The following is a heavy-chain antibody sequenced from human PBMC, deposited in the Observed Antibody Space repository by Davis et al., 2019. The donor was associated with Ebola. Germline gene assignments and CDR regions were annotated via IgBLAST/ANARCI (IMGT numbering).Heavy chain of an antibody. CDR2: IYSGGST. CDR3: ARGIRDGAGDWFDP. J-gene: IGHJ5*02. D-gene: IGHD2/OR15-2a*01. Sequence: PGGSLRLSCAASGFTVSSNYMSWVRQAPGKGLEWVSVIYSGGSTYYADSVKGRFTISRDNSKNTLYLQMDSLTAEDTAVYYCARGIRDGAGDWFDPWGQGTLVTVSS. CDR1: GFTVSSNY. V-gene: IGHV3-53*01.